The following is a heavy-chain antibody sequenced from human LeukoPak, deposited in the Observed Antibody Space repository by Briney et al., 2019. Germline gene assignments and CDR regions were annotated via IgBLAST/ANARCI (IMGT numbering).Heavy chain of an antibody. J-gene: IGHJ6*03. CDR2: MNPKSGNT. CDR1: GYTFMNYD. CDR3: VRGRRYDDYAYYYLDI. D-gene: IGHD4-17*01. Sequence: GASVKVSCKASGYTFMNYDINWVRQATGQGLEWMGWMNPKSGNTGYVLRFQGRVTMTRDNSISTAYMELNNLRSEDTAVYFCVRGRRYDDYAYYYLDIWGKGTTVTISS. V-gene: IGHV1-8*01.